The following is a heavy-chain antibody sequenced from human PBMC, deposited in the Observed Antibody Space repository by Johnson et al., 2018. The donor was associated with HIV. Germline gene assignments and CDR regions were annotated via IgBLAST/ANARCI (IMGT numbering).Heavy chain of an antibody. CDR3: AIPDSSAWDSSGYYHGEAFDI. J-gene: IGHJ3*02. D-gene: IGHD3-22*01. CDR2: IGPGGDT. CDR1: GFTFTTYD. V-gene: IGHV3-13*01. Sequence: VQLVESGGGLVQPGGSLRLSCAASGFTFTTYDMHWVRQGTGKGLEWVSGIGPGGDTHSPDSVQGRFTISSATAKNSLYLQMNSLRAEDTAVYYCAIPDSSAWDSSGYYHGEAFDIWGQGTMVTVSS.